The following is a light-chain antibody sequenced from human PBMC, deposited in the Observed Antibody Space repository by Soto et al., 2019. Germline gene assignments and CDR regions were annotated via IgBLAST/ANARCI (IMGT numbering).Light chain of an antibody. J-gene: IGKJ5*01. Sequence: VVTQSPASLSVSPRDRVTISCRAVPISSNLAWHQQRPGQAPRLLIYGASVRATGVPARFSGSGSGTEFTLTINSLQSEDFATYYCQQHGQWPITFGQGTRLEIK. V-gene: IGKV3-15*01. CDR1: PISSN. CDR3: QQHGQWPIT. CDR2: GAS.